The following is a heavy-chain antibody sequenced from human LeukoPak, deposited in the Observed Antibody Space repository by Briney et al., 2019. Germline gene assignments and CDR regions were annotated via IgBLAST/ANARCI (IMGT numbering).Heavy chain of an antibody. D-gene: IGHD3-10*01. Sequence: AGGSLRLSCAASGFTFSGSALHWVRQASGKGLEWVGRIRSTANGYATAYAAAVKGRFTISRDDSKNTEYLQMDSLKTEDTAVYYCTGNYYGSGSYADFDYWGQGTLVTVSS. J-gene: IGHJ4*02. V-gene: IGHV3-73*01. CDR2: IRSTANGYAT. CDR1: GFTFSGSA. CDR3: TGNYYGSGSYADFDY.